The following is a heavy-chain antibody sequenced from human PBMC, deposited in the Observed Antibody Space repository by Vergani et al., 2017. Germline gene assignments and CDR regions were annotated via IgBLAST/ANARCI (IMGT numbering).Heavy chain of an antibody. J-gene: IGHJ6*03. V-gene: IGHV4-34*01. Sequence: QVQLQQWGGGLLKPSETLSLTCVVNGGSFTSYHWTWIRQSPGEGLEWVGDIDHTGRPDYNPSLKSRLTISVDKSRNQFSLPLNSVTATDTAIYFCARVNTGTNGHLYYCYYMDGWGQGTAVGVS. D-gene: IGHD4-11*01. CDR3: ARVNTGTNGHLYYCYYMDG. CDR2: IDHTGRP. CDR1: GGSFTSYH.